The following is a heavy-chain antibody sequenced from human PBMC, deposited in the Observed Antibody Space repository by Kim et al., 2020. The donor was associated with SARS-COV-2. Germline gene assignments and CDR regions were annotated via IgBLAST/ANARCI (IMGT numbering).Heavy chain of an antibody. Sequence: GGSLRLSCAASGFAFSDYAMSWFRRAPGKGLEWVSAISGSIPDTTNEDSVRGRFTLSSANSKTILFLQMESQRLNTTAAYDCSKNLLYVPGRGYFDFWG. V-gene: IGHV3-23*01. CDR2: ISGSIPDT. CDR3: SKNLLYVPGRGYFDF. CDR1: GFAFSDYA. J-gene: IGHJ4*01. D-gene: IGHD3-10*01.